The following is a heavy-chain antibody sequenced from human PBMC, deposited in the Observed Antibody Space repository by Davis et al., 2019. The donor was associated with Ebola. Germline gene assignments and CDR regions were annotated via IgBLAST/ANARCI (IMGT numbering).Heavy chain of an antibody. CDR2: VSASGDIT. V-gene: IGHV3-23*01. J-gene: IGHJ4*02. CDR3: ARGGETRLEY. D-gene: IGHD3-16*01. CDR1: GFTSSYYA. Sequence: PGGSLRLSCAASGFTSSYYAMTWVRQAPGKGLDWVSYVSASGDITYYADSVKGRFTISRDKSKNTLSLQMNSLRAEDTAVYYCARGGETRLEYWGQGTLVTVSS.